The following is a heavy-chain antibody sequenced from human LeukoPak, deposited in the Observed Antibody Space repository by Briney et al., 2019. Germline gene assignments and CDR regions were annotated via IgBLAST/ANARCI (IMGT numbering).Heavy chain of an antibody. CDR1: GFTVSSNY. J-gene: IGHJ4*02. Sequence: GGSLRLSCAASGFTVSSNYMSWVRQAPGKGLEWVSVIYSGGSTYYADSVKGRFTISRDNSENTLYLQMNSLRAEDTAVYYCARGDSLFTYYFDYWGQGTLVTVSS. V-gene: IGHV3-53*01. CDR3: ARGDSLFTYYFDY. CDR2: IYSGGST. D-gene: IGHD5-24*01.